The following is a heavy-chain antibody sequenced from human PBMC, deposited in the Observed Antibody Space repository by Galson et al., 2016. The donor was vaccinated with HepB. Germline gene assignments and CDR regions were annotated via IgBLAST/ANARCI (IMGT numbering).Heavy chain of an antibody. CDR3: NSFEGWFDP. Sequence: SETLSLTCAVSGGSVSSNNWWSWVRQSPGKGLDWIGEIHHSGSTRYNPPLKSRVTISLDKSKNQFSLKVNSVTAADTAMYYCNSFEGWFDPWGQGTLVTVSS. CDR2: IHHSGST. CDR1: GGSVSSNNW. J-gene: IGHJ5*02. D-gene: IGHD2/OR15-2a*01. V-gene: IGHV4-4*02.